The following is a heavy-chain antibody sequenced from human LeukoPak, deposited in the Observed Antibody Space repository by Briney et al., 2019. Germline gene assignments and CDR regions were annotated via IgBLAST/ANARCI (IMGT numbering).Heavy chain of an antibody. V-gene: IGHV4-59*11. D-gene: IGHD4-11*01. J-gene: IGHJ4*02. CDR3: AREDYSNYDY. CDR2: IYYSGST. CDR1: GGSISSHY. Sequence: SETLSLTCTVSGGSISSHYWSWIRQPPGKGLEWIGYIYYSGSTNYNPSLKSRVTISVDTSKNQFSLKLSSVTAADTAVYYCAREDYSNYDYWGQGTLVTVSS.